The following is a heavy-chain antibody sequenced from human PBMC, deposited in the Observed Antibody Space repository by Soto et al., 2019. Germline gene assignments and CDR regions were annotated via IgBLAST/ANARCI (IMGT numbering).Heavy chain of an antibody. Sequence: SVPVSCKASGGTFSSYAISWVRQAPGQGLEWMGGIIPIFGTANYAQKFQGRVTITADESTSTAYMELSSLRSEDTAVYYCARTKDYYDSSGPLGDAFDIWGQGTMVTVSS. CDR1: GGTFSSYA. CDR3: ARTKDYYDSSGPLGDAFDI. CDR2: IIPIFGTA. J-gene: IGHJ3*02. D-gene: IGHD3-22*01. V-gene: IGHV1-69*13.